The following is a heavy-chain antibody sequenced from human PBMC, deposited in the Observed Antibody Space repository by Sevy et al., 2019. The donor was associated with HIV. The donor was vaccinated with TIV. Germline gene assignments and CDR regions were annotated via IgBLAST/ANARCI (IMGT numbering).Heavy chain of an antibody. D-gene: IGHD6-19*01. CDR3: ARSSGWSQPTDY. V-gene: IGHV3-21*06. Sequence: GGSLRLSCAASGFSFSAYTMNWVRQAPGKGLEWVPSINSGRNYIYYADSMKGRFTISRDNDKNSLYLQMNSLRAEDTAVYYCARSSGWSQPTDYWGQGTLVTVSS. CDR1: GFSFSAYT. CDR2: INSGRNYI. J-gene: IGHJ4*02.